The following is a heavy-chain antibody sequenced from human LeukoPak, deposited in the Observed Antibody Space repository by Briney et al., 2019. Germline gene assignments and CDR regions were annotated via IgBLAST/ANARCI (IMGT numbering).Heavy chain of an antibody. Sequence: GGSLRLSCSASGLTVTNAWMNWVRQAPGEGLDWVGRIASKTDGGATDYATPVKGRFTISRDDSKNTLNLQMNSLKTEDTAVYYCTTGIRGDWGQGTLVTVSS. CDR3: TTGIRGD. D-gene: IGHD3-10*01. CDR2: IASKTDGGAT. J-gene: IGHJ4*02. V-gene: IGHV3-15*07. CDR1: GLTVTNAW.